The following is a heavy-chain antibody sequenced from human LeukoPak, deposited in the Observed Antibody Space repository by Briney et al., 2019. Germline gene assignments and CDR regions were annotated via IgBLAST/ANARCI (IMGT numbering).Heavy chain of an antibody. CDR1: GFTFGDYA. CDR3: SRDQTPYY. CDR2: VASKTYGGTA. V-gene: IGHV3-49*04. J-gene: IGHJ4*02. Sequence: PGGSLSFYCTAYGFTFGDYAMTWDRPAPGQELEWVGFVASKTYGGTAEYAASVKGRFTISRDYSKSIAYLQMNSLKTEDTAVYFCSRDQTPYYWGQGTLVSVSS.